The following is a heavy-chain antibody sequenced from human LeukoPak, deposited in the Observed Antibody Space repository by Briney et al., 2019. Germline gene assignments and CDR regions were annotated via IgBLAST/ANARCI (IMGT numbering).Heavy chain of an antibody. CDR2: IVVGTGNT. Sequence: SVKVSCKASGFTFTSSTVQWVRHARGQRLEWIGWIVVGTGNTNYAQKFQERVTITSDMSTSTVYMELSSLTSEDTAVYCCAADSVVVEVAAARYGMDVWGQGTTVTVSS. V-gene: IGHV1-58*01. CDR1: GFTFTSST. J-gene: IGHJ6*02. CDR3: AADSVVVEVAAARYGMDV. D-gene: IGHD2-15*01.